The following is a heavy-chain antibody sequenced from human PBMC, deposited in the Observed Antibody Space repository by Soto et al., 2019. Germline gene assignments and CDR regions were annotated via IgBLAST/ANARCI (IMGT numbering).Heavy chain of an antibody. CDR2: IVVMSNAA. CDR1: GSTFNNFA. V-gene: IGHV1-69*06. D-gene: IGHD1-26*01. Sequence: QVVLLQSGAEVKEPGSSVRLSCQVSGSTFNNFAFSWVRQAPGQGPEWLGGIVVMSNAADYSQRFQDRVTITADTSTSTLYMELGSLTFDDTAVYYCARAIKRWEVKYYFDYWGQGTLVTVSS. J-gene: IGHJ4*02. CDR3: ARAIKRWEVKYYFDY.